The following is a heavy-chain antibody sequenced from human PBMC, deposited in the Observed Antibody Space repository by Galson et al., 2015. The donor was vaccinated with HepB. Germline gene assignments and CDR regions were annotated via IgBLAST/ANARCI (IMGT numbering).Heavy chain of an antibody. D-gene: IGHD2-15*01. CDR1: GGTFSSYA. CDR3: ARDRSGTVAYDAFDI. V-gene: IGHV1-46*01. CDR2: INPSGGST. J-gene: IGHJ3*02. Sequence: SVKVSCKASGGTFSSYAISWVRQAPGQGLEWMGIINPSGGSTSYAQKFQGRVTMTRDTSTSTVYMELSSLRSEDTAVYYSARDRSGTVAYDAFDIWGQGTMVTVSS.